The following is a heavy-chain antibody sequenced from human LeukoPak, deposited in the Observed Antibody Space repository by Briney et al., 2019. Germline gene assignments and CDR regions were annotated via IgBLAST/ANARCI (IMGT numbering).Heavy chain of an antibody. D-gene: IGHD6-19*01. V-gene: IGHV3-23*01. Sequence: GGSLRLSWAASGFTFSSYSMSWVRQAPGKGLEWVSAISGSGGSTYYADSVKGRFTISRDNSKNTLYLQMNSLRAEDTAVYYCARDIRVRSSGWYAAGWWGQGTLVTVSS. CDR2: ISGSGGST. CDR3: ARDIRVRSSGWYAAGW. CDR1: GFTFSSYS. J-gene: IGHJ4*02.